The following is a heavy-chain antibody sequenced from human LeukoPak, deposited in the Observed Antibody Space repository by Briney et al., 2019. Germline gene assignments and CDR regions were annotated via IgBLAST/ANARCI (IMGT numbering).Heavy chain of an antibody. Sequence: ASVKVSCKASGYTFTGYYIHWVRQAPGQGLEWMGWINPNSGGTNYAQKFQGRVTMTRDTSISTAYMELSRLRSDDTAVYYCATLAFGGVVVWGQGTLVTVSS. CDR3: ATLAFGGVVV. J-gene: IGHJ4*02. CDR2: INPNSGGT. D-gene: IGHD3-16*02. CDR1: GYTFTGYY. V-gene: IGHV1-2*02.